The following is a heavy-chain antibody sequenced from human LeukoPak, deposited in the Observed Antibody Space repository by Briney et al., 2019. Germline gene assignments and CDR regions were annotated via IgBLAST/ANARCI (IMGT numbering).Heavy chain of an antibody. J-gene: IGHJ6*03. CDR3: ARGGIAAREGDYYYMDV. Sequence: RPGGSLRLSCAASGFTFSSYSMNWVRQAPGKGLEWVSSISSSSSYIYYADSVKGRFTISRDNAKNSLYLQMNSLRAEDRAVYYCARGGIAAREGDYYYMDVWGKGTTVTVSS. V-gene: IGHV3-21*01. D-gene: IGHD6-6*01. CDR1: GFTFSSYS. CDR2: ISSSSSYI.